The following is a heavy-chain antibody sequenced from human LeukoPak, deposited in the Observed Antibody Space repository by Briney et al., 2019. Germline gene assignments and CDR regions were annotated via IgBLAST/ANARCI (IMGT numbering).Heavy chain of an antibody. Sequence: GGSLRLSCAASGFTFSSYWMYWVRQAPGKGPVWVSHINSDATSTGYADSVKGRFTISRDNAQNTLYLQMNSLRAEDTAVYYCARDSGGVVDYWGQGTLVTVSS. J-gene: IGHJ4*02. CDR1: GFTFSSYW. D-gene: IGHD3-16*01. V-gene: IGHV3-74*01. CDR3: ARDSGGVVDY. CDR2: INSDATST.